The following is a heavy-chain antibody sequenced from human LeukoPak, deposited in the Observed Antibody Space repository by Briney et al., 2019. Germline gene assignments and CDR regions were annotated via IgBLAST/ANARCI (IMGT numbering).Heavy chain of an antibody. J-gene: IGHJ4*02. V-gene: IGHV3-15*01. CDR3: TTRGGLGY. D-gene: IGHD2-15*01. CDR2: IKNKVDGETR. CDR1: GVIFSDAW. Sequence: GGSLRLSCAGSGVIFSDAWIGWVRRAPGKGLEWVGRIKNKVDGETRDYAAPVKGRFTISRDDSKNTAYLQMNSLKTEDTAVYYCTTRGGLGYWGQGTLVTVSS.